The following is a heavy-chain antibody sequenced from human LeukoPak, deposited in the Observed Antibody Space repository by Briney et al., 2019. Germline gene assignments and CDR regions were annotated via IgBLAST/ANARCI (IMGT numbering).Heavy chain of an antibody. CDR1: GFTFSSYG. CDR2: ISYDGSNK. Sequence: GGSLRLSCAASGFTFSSYGMHWVRQAPGKVLEWVAVISYDGSNKYYADSVKGRFTISRDNSKNTLYLQMNSLRAEDTAVYYCAKGLAGSSKTGIDYWGQGTLVTVSS. J-gene: IGHJ4*02. V-gene: IGHV3-30*18. CDR3: AKGLAGSSKTGIDY. D-gene: IGHD6-6*01.